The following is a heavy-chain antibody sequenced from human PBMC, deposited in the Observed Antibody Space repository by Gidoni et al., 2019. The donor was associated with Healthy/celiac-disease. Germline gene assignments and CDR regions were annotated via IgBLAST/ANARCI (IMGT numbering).Heavy chain of an antibody. CDR3: ARGRGKWLPDHYYYMDV. CDR2: IYHSGST. Sequence: QVQLQESGPGLLKPSGTLSLTCAVPGGSISSSNWWSWVRPPPGKGLEWIGEIYHSGSTNYNPSLKSRVTISVDKSKNQFSLKLSSVTAADTAVYYCARGRGKWLPDHYYYMDVWGKGTTVTVSS. V-gene: IGHV4-4*02. CDR1: GGSISSSNW. D-gene: IGHD3-22*01. J-gene: IGHJ6*03.